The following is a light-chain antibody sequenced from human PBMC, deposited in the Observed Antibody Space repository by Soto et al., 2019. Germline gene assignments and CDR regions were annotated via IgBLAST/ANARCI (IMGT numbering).Light chain of an antibody. V-gene: IGKV1-39*01. CDR2: TAS. CDR3: QQGYSTPLT. Sequence: DIQMTQSPSSLSASVVDRVTITCRASQIIISYLNWYQQKPGKAPKLLIYTASNLQSGVSSRFSGSGSGTDFTLTISSLQPEDFATYYCQQGYSTPLTFGGGTKVDI. CDR1: QIIISY. J-gene: IGKJ4*01.